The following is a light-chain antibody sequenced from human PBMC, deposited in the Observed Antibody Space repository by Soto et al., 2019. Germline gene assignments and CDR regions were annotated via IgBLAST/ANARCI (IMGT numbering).Light chain of an antibody. CDR1: SSDVGEYDY. CDR3: CSYAGSPYV. CDR2: DVS. V-gene: IGLV2-11*01. Sequence: QSAPTQPRSVSGSPGQSGTISCTGNSSDVGEYDYVSWYQQHPGKAPKLMIFDVSERPSGVPDRFSGSKTGNTASLTISGLQAEDEADYYCCSYAGSPYVFGTGTKVTVL. J-gene: IGLJ1*01.